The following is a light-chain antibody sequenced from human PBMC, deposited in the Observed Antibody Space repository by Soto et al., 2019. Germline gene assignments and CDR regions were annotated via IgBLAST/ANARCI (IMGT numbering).Light chain of an antibody. V-gene: IGLV2-14*01. CDR3: SSYTSTSIHV. Sequence: QSALTQPASVSGSPGQSITISCTGTSSDVGGYNYVSWYQQRPGKAPQLMIFDVSNRPSGVSNRFSGSKSVNTASLTISGRQAEDEADYYFSSYTSTSIHVFGTGTKLTVL. CDR1: SSDVGGYNY. CDR2: DVS. J-gene: IGLJ1*01.